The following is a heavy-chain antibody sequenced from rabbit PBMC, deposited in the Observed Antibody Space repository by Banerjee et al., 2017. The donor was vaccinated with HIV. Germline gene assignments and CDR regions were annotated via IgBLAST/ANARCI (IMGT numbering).Heavy chain of an antibody. J-gene: IGHJ4*01. D-gene: IGHD4-2*01. CDR1: GFSFSNKCV. V-gene: IGHV1S45*01. CDR2: INTSSGNT. CDR3: ARDLAGGIGWNFGL. Sequence: QEQLEESGGDLVKPEGSLTLTCTASGFSFSNKCVMCWVRQAPGKGLEWIGCINTSSGNTVYASGAKGRFTISKSSSTTVTLQMPSLTAADTATYFCARDLAGGIGWNFGLWGPGTLVTVS.